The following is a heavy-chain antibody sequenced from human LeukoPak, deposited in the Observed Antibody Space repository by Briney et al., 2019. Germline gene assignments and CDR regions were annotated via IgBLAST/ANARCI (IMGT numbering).Heavy chain of an antibody. CDR2: ISGSGGST. D-gene: IGHD6-19*01. CDR1: GITFSTYA. V-gene: IGHV3-23*01. CDR3: AKATVSGWYGGDY. Sequence: HPGGSLRLSCAASGITFSTYAMSRVRQAPGKGLEWVSAISGSGGSTYYADSVKGRFTISRDNSKSTLYLQMNSLRAEDTAVYYCAKATVSGWYGGDYWGQGALVTVSS. J-gene: IGHJ4*02.